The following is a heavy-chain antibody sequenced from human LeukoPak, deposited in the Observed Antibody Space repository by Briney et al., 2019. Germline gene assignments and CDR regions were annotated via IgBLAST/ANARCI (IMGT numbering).Heavy chain of an antibody. V-gene: IGHV1-8*01. J-gene: IGHJ6*02. CDR3: ARTYYYDSADFKTLYGMDV. CDR1: GYTFTTYD. CDR2: MDPYSGNT. D-gene: IGHD3-22*01. Sequence: ASVKVSCKASGYTFTTYDINWVRQATGQGLEWMGWMDPYSGNTGYAQKFQGRVTMTRNTSIRTAYMELSSLRSEDTAVYYCARTYYYDSADFKTLYGMDVWGQGTTVTVSS.